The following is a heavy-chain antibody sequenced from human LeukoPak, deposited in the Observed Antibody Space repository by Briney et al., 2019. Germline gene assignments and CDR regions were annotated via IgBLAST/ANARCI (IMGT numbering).Heavy chain of an antibody. Sequence: GGSLRLSCAASGFTFSSSEMNWVRQAPGKGLEWVSYISISGTTIYYADSVKGRFTISRDNAKNSLYLQMNSLRAEDTAVYYCAKELGGSSFDYWGQGALVSVSS. D-gene: IGHD2-15*01. J-gene: IGHJ4*02. CDR1: GFTFSSSE. CDR3: AKELGGSSFDY. V-gene: IGHV3-48*03. CDR2: ISISGTTI.